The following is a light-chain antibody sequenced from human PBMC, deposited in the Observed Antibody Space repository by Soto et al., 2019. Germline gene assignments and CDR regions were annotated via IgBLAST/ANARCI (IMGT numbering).Light chain of an antibody. J-gene: IGKJ5*01. Sequence: EVVLTQSPATLSLSPGERATLSCRASQSVSRFLAWYQQKPGQAPRLLIYDASNRATDIPARFSGSGSGTDFTLTISSLEPEDFAVYYCQQRSNWQITFGQGTRLEIK. V-gene: IGKV3-11*01. CDR3: QQRSNWQIT. CDR2: DAS. CDR1: QSVSRF.